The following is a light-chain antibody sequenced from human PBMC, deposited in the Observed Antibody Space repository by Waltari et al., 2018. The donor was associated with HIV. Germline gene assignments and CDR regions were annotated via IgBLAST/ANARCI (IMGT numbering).Light chain of an antibody. V-gene: IGKV1-5*03. CDR1: QTVSSW. CDR2: KAS. J-gene: IGKJ1*01. Sequence: DIQLTQSPSTLSASVGDRVKITCRASQTVSSWLAWYQQKSGTAPKVLIYKASNLKSGVSARFSGSGFGAEFTLTISSLQPDDLATYYCQQYNTYPWTFGQGTRVEIK. CDR3: QQYNTYPWT.